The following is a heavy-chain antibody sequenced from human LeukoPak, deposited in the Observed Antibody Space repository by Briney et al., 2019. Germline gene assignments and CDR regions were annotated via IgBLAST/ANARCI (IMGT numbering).Heavy chain of an antibody. CDR2: ISSDGGST. J-gene: IGHJ4*02. CDR1: GFTFSSYW. CDR3: ARALPPSVNTPWK. Sequence: PGGSLRLSCAASGFTFSSYWMHWVRQAPGKGLVWVSRISSDGGSTSYADSVKGRFTIFRDNAKNTLYLQMNSLGAEDTAVYYCARALPPSVNTPWKWGQGTQVTVSS. D-gene: IGHD1-1*01. V-gene: IGHV3-74*01.